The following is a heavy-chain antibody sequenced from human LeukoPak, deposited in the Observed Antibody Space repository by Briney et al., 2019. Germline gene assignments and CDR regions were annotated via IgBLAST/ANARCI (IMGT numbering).Heavy chain of an antibody. CDR3: ARDAAYYYGSGRYRNGIEY. J-gene: IGHJ4*02. D-gene: IGHD3-10*01. CDR1: GGSISSYY. Sequence: SETLSLTCTVSGGSISSYYWSWIRQPAGKGLEWIGRIYTSGSTNYNPSLKSRVTMSVDTSKNQFSLKLSSVTAADTAVYYCARDAAYYYGSGRYRNGIEYWGQGSLVTVAS. V-gene: IGHV4-4*07. CDR2: IYTSGST.